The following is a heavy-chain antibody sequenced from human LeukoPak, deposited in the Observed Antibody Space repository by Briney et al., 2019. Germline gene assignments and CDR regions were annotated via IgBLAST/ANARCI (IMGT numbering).Heavy chain of an antibody. V-gene: IGHV4-39*01. Sequence: PSETLSLTCTVSGGSISSSSYYWDWIRQSPGKGLEWIGNIYSGGSTYYTPSLKRRVTISVDTSKNQFSLKLSSVTAADTAIYFCARHSRSGSGGYENAFDIWGQGTMVTVSS. J-gene: IGHJ3*02. CDR2: IYSGGST. CDR3: ARHSRSGSGGYENAFDI. D-gene: IGHD5-12*01. CDR1: GGSISSSSYY.